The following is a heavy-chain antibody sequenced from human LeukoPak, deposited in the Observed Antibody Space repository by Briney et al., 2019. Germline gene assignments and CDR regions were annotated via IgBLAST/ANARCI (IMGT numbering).Heavy chain of an antibody. CDR2: ISSSSSYI. CDR1: GFTFSSYH. CDR3: ARELVGAATLDY. D-gene: IGHD2-15*01. J-gene: IGHJ4*02. V-gene: IGHV3-21*01. Sequence: PGGSLRLSCEVSGFTFSSYHMNWVRQAPGKGLEWVSSISSSSSYIYYADSVKGRFTISRDNAKNSLYLQMNSLRAEDTAVYYCARELVGAATLDYWGQGTLVTVSS.